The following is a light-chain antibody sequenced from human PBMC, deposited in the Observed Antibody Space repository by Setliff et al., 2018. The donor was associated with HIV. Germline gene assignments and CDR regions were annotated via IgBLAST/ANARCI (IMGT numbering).Light chain of an antibody. CDR3: ISYATTNTLP. J-gene: IGLJ1*01. CDR1: TSDVGGYNY. V-gene: IGLV2-14*01. CDR2: EVR. Sequence: QSALTQPASVSGSPGQSITISCTGTTSDVGGYNYVSWYQQHPGKAPKLIIYEVRNRPSGVSNRFSGSKSGNTASLTISGLQAEDEADYYCISYATTNTLPFGTGTKGTVL.